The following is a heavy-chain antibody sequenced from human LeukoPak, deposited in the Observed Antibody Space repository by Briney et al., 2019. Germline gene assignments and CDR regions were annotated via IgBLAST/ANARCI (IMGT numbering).Heavy chain of an antibody. Sequence: PAETLSLTCTVSGGSIRSYSLSWIRQPPGKGLEWIGDMHHSGSTKHNPYLKSRVTISIDTSKSQFSLKLSSVTAADTAVYYCARHAAVEGSSGWSPLWWFDPWGQGTLVTVSS. V-gene: IGHV4-59*08. CDR1: GGSIRSYS. CDR3: ARHAAVEGSSGWSPLWWFDP. J-gene: IGHJ5*02. CDR2: MHHSGST. D-gene: IGHD6-19*01.